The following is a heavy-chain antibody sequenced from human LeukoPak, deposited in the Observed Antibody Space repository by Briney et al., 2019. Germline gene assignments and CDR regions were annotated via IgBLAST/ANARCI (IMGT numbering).Heavy chain of an antibody. D-gene: IGHD3-22*01. J-gene: IGHJ4*02. Sequence: GRSLRLSCAASGFTFDDYAMHWVRQAPGKGLEWVSGISWIGGSIGYADSVKGRFTISRDNAKNSLSLQMNRLRAEDMALYYCAKGVSRSGYSFPDYWGQGTLVTVSS. CDR3: AKGVSRSGYSFPDY. V-gene: IGHV3-9*03. CDR1: GFTFDDYA. CDR2: ISWIGGSI.